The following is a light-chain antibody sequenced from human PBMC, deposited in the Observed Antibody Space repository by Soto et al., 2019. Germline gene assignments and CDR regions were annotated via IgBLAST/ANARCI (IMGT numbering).Light chain of an antibody. Sequence: EIVLTQSPGTLSLSPGERATLSCRASQSVSNNYLAWYQQNPGQAPRLLIYGASCRASGIPDRFSGSGSGTDFALTISRLEPEEISVYYCQQYSSAFTFGPGTKVDIK. V-gene: IGKV3-20*01. CDR1: QSVSNNY. CDR3: QQYSSAFT. J-gene: IGKJ3*01. CDR2: GAS.